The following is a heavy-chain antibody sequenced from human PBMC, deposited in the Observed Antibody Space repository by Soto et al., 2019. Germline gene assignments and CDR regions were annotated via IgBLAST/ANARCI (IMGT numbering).Heavy chain of an antibody. CDR2: IIPILGIA. V-gene: IGHV1-69*02. CDR3: AISYGYCSSTSCYDFDY. CDR1: GGTFSSYT. Sequence: QVQLVQSGAEVKKPGSSVKVSCKASGGTFSSYTISWVRQAPGQGLEWMGRIIPILGIANYAQKFQGRVTSTADKSTSTAYMELSSLRSEDTAVYYCAISYGYCSSTSCYDFDYWGQGTLVTVSS. J-gene: IGHJ4*02. D-gene: IGHD2-2*03.